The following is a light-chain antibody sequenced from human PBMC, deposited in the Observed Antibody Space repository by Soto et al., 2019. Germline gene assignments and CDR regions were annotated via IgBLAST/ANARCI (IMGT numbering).Light chain of an antibody. CDR1: TNDIGSYNY. J-gene: IGLJ3*02. Sequence: QSVLTQPASVSGSPGQSITLSCAGTTNDIGSYNYVSWFQQHPDEAPKLIIFEVTHRPSGISTRFSGSKSGNTASLTISDLQAEDEALYYCSSYTFSTTLRVFGGGTKLTVL. V-gene: IGLV2-14*01. CDR3: SSYTFSTTLRV. CDR2: EVT.